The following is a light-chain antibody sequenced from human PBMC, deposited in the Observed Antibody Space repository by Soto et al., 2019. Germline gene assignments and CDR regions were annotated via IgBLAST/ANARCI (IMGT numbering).Light chain of an antibody. CDR1: QTIYKY. J-gene: IGKJ1*01. CDR3: QQYNSYRA. V-gene: IGKV1-5*03. Sequence: PSSVSPSTGDRVTISCRATQTIYKYLAWHQQKPGRAPKLLISKASSLESGVPSRFSGSGFGTEFTLTISSLQPDDFATYYCQQYNSYRAFGQGTKVDIK. CDR2: KAS.